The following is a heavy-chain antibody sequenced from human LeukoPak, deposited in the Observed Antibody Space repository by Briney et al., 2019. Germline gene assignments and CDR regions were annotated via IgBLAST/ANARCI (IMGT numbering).Heavy chain of an antibody. V-gene: IGHV4-39*07. D-gene: IGHD3-10*01. Sequence: SETLSLTCTVSGGSISNSNYYWGWIRQPPGKGLEWIGEINHSGSTNYNPSLKSRVTISVDTSKNQFSLKLSSVTAADTAVYYCARERVEVTMVRGVIREFDYWGQGTLVTVSS. J-gene: IGHJ4*02. CDR3: ARERVEVTMVRGVIREFDY. CDR2: INHSGST. CDR1: GGSISNSNYY.